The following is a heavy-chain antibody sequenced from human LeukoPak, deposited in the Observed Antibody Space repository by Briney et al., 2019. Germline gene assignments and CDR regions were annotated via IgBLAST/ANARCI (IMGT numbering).Heavy chain of an antibody. V-gene: IGHV1-46*01. CDR3: ARDNYARYYYGSGSVPGSY. CDR1: GYTFTSYY. J-gene: IGHJ4*02. CDR2: INPSGGST. D-gene: IGHD3-10*01. Sequence: ASVKVSCKASGYTFTSYYMHWVRQAPGQGLEWMGIINPSGGSTSYAQKFQGRVTMTRDTSTSTVYMELSSLRSEDTAVYYCARDNYARYYYGSGSVPGSYWGQGTLVTVSS.